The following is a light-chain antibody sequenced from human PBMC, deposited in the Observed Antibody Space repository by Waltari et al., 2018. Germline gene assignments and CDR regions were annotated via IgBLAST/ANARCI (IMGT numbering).Light chain of an antibody. CDR2: EVN. Sequence: QSALTQPPSASGSPGQSVTISCTGTSSDVGGYNYVSWYQQHPGKAPKPLIYEVNKRPSGVPERCAGSKSGNTASLTVSGRQAEDEADYYCSSYSGSNDYVFGTGTEVTVL. V-gene: IGLV2-8*01. CDR1: SSDVGGYNY. J-gene: IGLJ1*01. CDR3: SSYSGSNDYV.